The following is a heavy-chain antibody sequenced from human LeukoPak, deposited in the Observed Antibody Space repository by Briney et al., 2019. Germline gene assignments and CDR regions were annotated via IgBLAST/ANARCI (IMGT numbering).Heavy chain of an antibody. D-gene: IGHD1-26*01. CDR3: ARHHGGSPLSTWFDP. J-gene: IGHJ5*02. Sequence: PGESLKISCKGSGYTFSSNWIGWVRQMPGKGLEWMGIIYPGDSDTRYSPSFQGQVTISADKSSSTAYLQWSSLKASDTAMYYCARHHGGSPLSTWFDPWGQGTLVTVSS. CDR2: IYPGDSDT. CDR1: GYTFSSNW. V-gene: IGHV5-51*01.